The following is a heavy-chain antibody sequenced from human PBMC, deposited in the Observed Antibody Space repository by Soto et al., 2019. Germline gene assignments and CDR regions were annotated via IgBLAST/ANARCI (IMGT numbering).Heavy chain of an antibody. CDR3: AKQSKWSSTSCYSGGSTCPLDC. D-gene: IGHD2-2*02. CDR1: GFTFSTHA. CDR2: TSATGSTT. J-gene: IGHJ4*02. V-gene: IGHV3-23*01. Sequence: PVGSLRLSCAVSGFTFSTHATSWVRQAPGKGLEWVSGTSATGSTTYYADSVKGQFTISRDNSKNTLYLQMNSLRAEDTAIYYCAKQSKWSSTSCYSGGSTCPLDCWGQGTLVTVSS.